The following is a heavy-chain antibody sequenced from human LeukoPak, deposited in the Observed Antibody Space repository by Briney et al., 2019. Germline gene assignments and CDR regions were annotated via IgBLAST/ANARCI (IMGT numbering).Heavy chain of an antibody. CDR3: VKDMNPGGADV. D-gene: IGHD3-10*01. CDR2: ISSSSSYT. V-gene: IGHV3-11*05. J-gene: IGHJ6*02. CDR1: GLTFSDYY. Sequence: GGSLRLSCAASGLTFSDYYMSWIRQAPGKGLEWVSYISSSSSYTNYADSVKGRFTFSRDNAKNSLYLQMNSLRPEDTALYYCVKDMNPGGADVWGQGTTVTVSS.